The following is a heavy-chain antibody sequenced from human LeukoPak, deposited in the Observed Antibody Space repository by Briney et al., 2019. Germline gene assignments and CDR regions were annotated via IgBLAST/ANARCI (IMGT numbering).Heavy chain of an antibody. CDR1: GYTFTSYD. V-gene: IGHV1-8*01. CDR2: MNPNSGNA. D-gene: IGHD3-9*01. CDR3: AREPAGILTGYLT. J-gene: IGHJ5*02. Sequence: ASVKVSCTTSGYTFTSYDINWVRQAPGQGLEWMGWMNPNSGNAGYAQKFQGRVTMTRNTSISTAYMELSSLRSEDTAVYYCAREPAGILTGYLTWGQGTLGTVSS.